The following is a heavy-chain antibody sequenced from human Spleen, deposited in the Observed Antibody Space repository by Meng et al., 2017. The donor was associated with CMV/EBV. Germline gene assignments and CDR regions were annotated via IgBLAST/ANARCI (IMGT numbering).Heavy chain of an antibody. V-gene: IGHV1-2*02. D-gene: IGHD6-19*01. CDR2: INPKSGGT. CDR1: GYTFTGYY. J-gene: IGHJ4*02. CDR3: ASVYSTGWYFDY. Sequence: ASVKVSCKASGYTFTGYYMHWVRQAPGQGLEWMGWINPKSGGTNYAQKFQGRVTLTRDTSISATYMELRGLRSDDTALYYCASVYSTGWYFDYWGQGTLVTVSS.